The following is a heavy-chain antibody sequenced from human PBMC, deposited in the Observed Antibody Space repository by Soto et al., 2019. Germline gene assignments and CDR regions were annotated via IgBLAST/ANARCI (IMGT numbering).Heavy chain of an antibody. V-gene: IGHV4-31*03. J-gene: IGHJ6*03. CDR1: GGFISSGDYY. Sequence: QVQLQESGPGLVKPSQTLSLTCTVSGGFISSGDYYWNWIRQLPGKGLEWIGHIEHRGSSFYNPSIKDRVALALESSKKKFSMKLNSVTAADTAVYYCAREVVPATVDFYYYYIDFWGKGTTVTVSS. D-gene: IGHD2-2*01. CDR2: IEHRGSS. CDR3: AREVVPATVDFYYYYIDF.